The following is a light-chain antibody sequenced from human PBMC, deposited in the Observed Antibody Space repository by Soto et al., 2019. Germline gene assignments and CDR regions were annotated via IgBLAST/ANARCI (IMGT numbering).Light chain of an antibody. Sequence: QSALTQPPSASGSPGQSVTIPCTGTYSDIGGFNYVSWYQQHPGKAPKLLIFDVYSRPSGISNRFSGSKSGNTASLTISGLQAEDEADYYCSSYTTSSSYVFGAGTKVTVL. CDR1: YSDIGGFNY. J-gene: IGLJ1*01. CDR3: SSYTTSSSYV. CDR2: DVY. V-gene: IGLV2-14*01.